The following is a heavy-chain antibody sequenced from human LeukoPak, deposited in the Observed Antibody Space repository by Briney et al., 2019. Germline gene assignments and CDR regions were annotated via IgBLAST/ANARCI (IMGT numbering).Heavy chain of an antibody. D-gene: IGHD2-15*01. CDR1: GFAFSGSG. J-gene: IGHJ4*02. CDR3: AKDPSYCSGGSCSPWNFFHY. V-gene: IGHV3-30*02. CDR2: IRKDGSHK. Sequence: GGSLRLSRAASGFAFSGSGIHGVSQAPGKGREGVAFIRKDGSHKHYGALVNGPFTISRDNSKNTLYLQMNSLRPEDTAVYYCAKDPSYCSGGSCSPWNFFHYWGQGTLVTVSS.